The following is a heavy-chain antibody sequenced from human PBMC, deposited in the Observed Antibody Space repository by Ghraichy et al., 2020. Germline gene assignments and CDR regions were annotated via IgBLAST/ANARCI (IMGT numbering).Heavy chain of an antibody. D-gene: IGHD2-2*01. CDR2: ISSSSSYI. V-gene: IGHV3-21*01. J-gene: IGHJ4*02. CDR1: GFTFSSYS. CDR3: ARIVVVPAGDFDY. Sequence: GSLRLSCAASGFTFSSYSMNWVRQAPGKGLEWVSSISSSSSYIYYADSVKGRFTISRDNAKNSLYLQMNSLRAEDTAVYYCARIVVVPAGDFDYWGQGTLVTVSS.